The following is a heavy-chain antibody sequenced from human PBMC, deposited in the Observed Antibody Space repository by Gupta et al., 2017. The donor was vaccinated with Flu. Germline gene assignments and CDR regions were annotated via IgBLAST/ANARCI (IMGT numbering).Heavy chain of an antibody. V-gene: IGHV3-30*18. CDR2: ISYDGSYK. Sequence: QVQLVESGGGVVQPGRSLRLSCVVSGFTFSDYGMHWVRQAPGQGLEWVAVISYDGSYKKHADSVKGRFTISRDNSKNTLYLQMNSLRGEDTAVYYCAKEQREVCSGGDCYPQMIHYWGQGTLGTVSS. D-gene: IGHD2-15*01. J-gene: IGHJ4*02. CDR1: GFTFSDYG. CDR3: AKEQREVCSGGDCYPQMIHY.